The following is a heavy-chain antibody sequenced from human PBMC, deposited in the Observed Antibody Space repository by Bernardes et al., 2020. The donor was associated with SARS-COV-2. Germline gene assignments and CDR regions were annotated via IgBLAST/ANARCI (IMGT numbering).Heavy chain of an antibody. D-gene: IGHD4-4*01. Sequence: GGSLSLSGAASGFTVSSYSMNWVGQAPGKGLEWVSYISSSSSTIYYADSVKGRFTISRDNAKNSLYLQMNSLRAEDTAVYYCARVYRDYWGQGTLVTVSP. CDR2: ISSSSSTI. CDR3: ARVYRDY. V-gene: IGHV3-48*01. J-gene: IGHJ4*02. CDR1: GFTVSSYS.